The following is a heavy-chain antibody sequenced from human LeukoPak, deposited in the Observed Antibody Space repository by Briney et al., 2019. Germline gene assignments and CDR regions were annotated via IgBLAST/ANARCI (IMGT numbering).Heavy chain of an antibody. CDR2: FYSSGST. J-gene: IGHJ3*02. Sequence: PSETLSLTCTVSGGSISSSSYYWGWIRQSPGKGLEWIGSFYSSGSTYYNPSLKTRVTISADTSKNQFSLQLSSVTAADTAIYYCARRPPALGAFDIWGHGTMVTVSS. CDR3: ARRPPALGAFDI. CDR1: GGSISSSSYY. V-gene: IGHV4-39*01.